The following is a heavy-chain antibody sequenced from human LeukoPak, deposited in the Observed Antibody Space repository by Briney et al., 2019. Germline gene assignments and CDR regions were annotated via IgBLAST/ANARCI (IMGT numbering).Heavy chain of an antibody. Sequence: GASVKVSCKASGGTFSSYAISWVRQAPGQGLEWMGGIIPIFGTANYAQKFQGRVTITADESTSTAYMELSSLRSEDTAVYYCAKDRQLVAATMYYFDSWGQGTLVTVSS. CDR2: IIPIFGTA. D-gene: IGHD2-15*01. CDR1: GGTFSSYA. V-gene: IGHV1-69*13. J-gene: IGHJ4*02. CDR3: AKDRQLVAATMYYFDS.